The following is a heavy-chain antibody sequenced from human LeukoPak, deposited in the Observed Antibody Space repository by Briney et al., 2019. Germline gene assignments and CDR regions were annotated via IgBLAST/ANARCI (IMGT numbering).Heavy chain of an antibody. V-gene: IGHV1-2*02. CDR3: ARVRGSYYYDSSGYTYAFDI. Sequence: ASVKVSCKASGYTFTGYYMHWVRQAPGQGLEWMGWINPNSGGTNYAQKFQGRVTMTRDTSISTAYMELSRLRSDDTAVYYCARVRGSYYYDSSGYTYAFDIWGQGTMVTVSS. CDR1: GYTFTGYY. D-gene: IGHD3-22*01. J-gene: IGHJ3*02. CDR2: INPNSGGT.